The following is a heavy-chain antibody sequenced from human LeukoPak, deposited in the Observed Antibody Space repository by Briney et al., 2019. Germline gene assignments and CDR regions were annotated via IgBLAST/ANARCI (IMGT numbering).Heavy chain of an antibody. CDR3: ASSSSDDCYYGMDV. Sequence: GGSLRLSCAASGFTFSSYEMNWVRQAPGKGLEWVSYISSSGSTIYYADSVKGRFTISRDNAKNSLYLQMNSLRAEDTAVYYCASSSSDDCYYGMDVWGQGTTVTVSS. D-gene: IGHD6-6*01. J-gene: IGHJ6*02. CDR1: GFTFSSYE. CDR2: ISSSGSTI. V-gene: IGHV3-48*03.